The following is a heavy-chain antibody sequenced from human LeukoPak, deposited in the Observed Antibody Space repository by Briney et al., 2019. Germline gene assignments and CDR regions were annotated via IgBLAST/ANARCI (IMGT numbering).Heavy chain of an antibody. CDR2: IDAEGSGT. CDR1: GFTFSSHW. Sequence: PGGSLRLSCAASGFTFSSHWMHWVRQAQGKGLVWVSRIDAEGSGTTYVDSVKGRFTISRDNAKSTLYLQMYSLRAEDTAVYYCARGSGEGATDYWGQGTLVTVSS. V-gene: IGHV3-74*01. D-gene: IGHD1-26*01. J-gene: IGHJ4*02. CDR3: ARGSGEGATDY.